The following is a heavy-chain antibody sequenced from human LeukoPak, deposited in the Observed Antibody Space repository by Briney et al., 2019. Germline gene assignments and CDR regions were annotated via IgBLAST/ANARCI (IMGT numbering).Heavy chain of an antibody. Sequence: GGSLRLSCAASGFTFSSYWMSWVRQAPGKGLEWVANIKQDGSEKYYVDSVKGRFTIFRDNAKNSLYLQMNSLRAEDTAVYYCARYPCGGDCYSYYFDYWGQGTLVTVSS. D-gene: IGHD2-21*02. CDR1: GFTFSSYW. V-gene: IGHV3-7*01. J-gene: IGHJ4*02. CDR2: IKQDGSEK. CDR3: ARYPCGGDCYSYYFDY.